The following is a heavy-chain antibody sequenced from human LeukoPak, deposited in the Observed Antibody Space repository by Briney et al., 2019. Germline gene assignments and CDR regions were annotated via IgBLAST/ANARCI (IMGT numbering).Heavy chain of an antibody. Sequence: SETLSLTCAVYGGSFSGYYWSWIRQPPGKGLEWIGSIYYSGSTYYNPSLKSRVTISVDTSKNQFSLKLSSVTAADTAVYYCARDRDYYDSSGYYGPFDYWGQGTLVTVSS. D-gene: IGHD3-22*01. J-gene: IGHJ4*02. CDR3: ARDRDYYDSSGYYGPFDY. CDR1: GGSFSGYY. V-gene: IGHV4-34*01. CDR2: IYYSGST.